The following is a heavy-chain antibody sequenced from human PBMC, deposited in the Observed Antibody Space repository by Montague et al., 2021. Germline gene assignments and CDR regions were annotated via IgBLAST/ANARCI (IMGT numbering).Heavy chain of an antibody. CDR3: ARDTVGASGYFYYYYMDV. J-gene: IGHJ6*03. CDR2: LSNGGST. Sequence: SETLFLICTVFGDSINTYSWSWIRQPAGKGLEWIGRLSNGGSTNSNPSLKSRVSMSVDTSKNQFSLKLSSVTAADTAVYLCARDTVGASGYFYYYYMDVWGRGTTVTVSS. D-gene: IGHD1-26*01. CDR1: GDSINTYS. V-gene: IGHV4-4*07.